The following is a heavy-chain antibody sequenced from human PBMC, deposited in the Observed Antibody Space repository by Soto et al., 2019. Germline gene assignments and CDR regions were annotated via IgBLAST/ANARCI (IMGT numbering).Heavy chain of an antibody. CDR2: ITASRGTT. CDR1: GFTFSTYS. J-gene: IGHJ3*02. D-gene: IGHD1-7*01. CDR3: AKCLQAYWNYDAHHM. Sequence: XGSLGLSCAASGFTFSTYSMSGVRLAPGKGLEWVAHITASRGTTYYADSVKGRFTISRDTSRNTLYLQMNNLRAEDTALYYCAKCLQAYWNYDAHHMWGQGTMVTVSS. V-gene: IGHV3-23*01.